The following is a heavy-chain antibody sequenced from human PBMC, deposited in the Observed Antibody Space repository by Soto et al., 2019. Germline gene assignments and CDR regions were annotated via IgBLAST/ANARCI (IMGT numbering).Heavy chain of an antibody. Sequence: PGGSLRLSCAASGFTFSSYAMSWVRQAPGKGLEWVSAISSSSSTIYYADSVKGRFTISRDNAKNSVFLQMHSLRDEDTAVYYCARASGYYDMDVWGQGTTVTVS. CDR3: ARASGYYDMDV. D-gene: IGHD3-3*01. CDR2: ISSSSSTI. J-gene: IGHJ6*02. CDR1: GFTFSSYA. V-gene: IGHV3-48*02.